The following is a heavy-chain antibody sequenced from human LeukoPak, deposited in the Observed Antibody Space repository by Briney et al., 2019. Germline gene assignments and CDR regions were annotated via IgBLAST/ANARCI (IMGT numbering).Heavy chain of an antibody. CDR1: GFTFSSYW. Sequence: PGGSLRLSCAASGFTFSSYWMSWVRQAPGKGLEWVANIKQDGSEKYYVDSVKGRFTISRDNAKNSLYLQMNSLRAEDTAVYYCARDVSLPLPSDAFDIWGQGIMVTVSS. V-gene: IGHV3-7*01. CDR3: ARDVSLPLPSDAFDI. J-gene: IGHJ3*02. CDR2: IKQDGSEK. D-gene: IGHD2-8*01.